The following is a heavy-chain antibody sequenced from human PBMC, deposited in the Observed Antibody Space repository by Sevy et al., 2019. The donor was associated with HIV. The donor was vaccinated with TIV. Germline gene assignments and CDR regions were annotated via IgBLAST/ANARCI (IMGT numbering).Heavy chain of an antibody. CDR3: AKGRGKGYYYGMDV. D-gene: IGHD3-16*01. J-gene: IGHJ6*02. Sequence: GGSLRLSCAASGFTFSSYGMHWVRQAPGKGLEWVAFIRYNGNNKYYTGSVKGRFTISRGNSKNTLYLQMNSLRAEDTAVYYCAKGRGKGYYYGMDVWGQGTTVTVSS. V-gene: IGHV3-30*02. CDR2: IRYNGNNK. CDR1: GFTFSSYG.